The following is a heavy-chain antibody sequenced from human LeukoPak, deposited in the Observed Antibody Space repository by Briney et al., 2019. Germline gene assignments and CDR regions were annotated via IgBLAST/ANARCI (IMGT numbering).Heavy chain of an antibody. CDR3: ARGFLNHGFGY. CDR1: GGSFRDYY. V-gene: IGHV4-34*01. J-gene: IGHJ4*02. D-gene: IGHD2-8*01. Sequence: SETLSLTCAVYGGSFRDYYWSWIRQTPGEGLQWIGGIKYGGSTDYNPSLKSRVTMSIDTSKNQFSLHLNSVTPEDTAVYYCARGFLNHGFGYWGQGTLVTVSS. CDR2: IKYGGST.